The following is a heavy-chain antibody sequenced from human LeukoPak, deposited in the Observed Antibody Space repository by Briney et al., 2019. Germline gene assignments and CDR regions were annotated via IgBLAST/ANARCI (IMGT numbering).Heavy chain of an antibody. CDR3: GRMEYYFDC. J-gene: IGHJ4*02. CDR2: IYYSGST. V-gene: IGHV4-59*01. CDR1: GGSISSYY. Sequence: SETLSLTCTVSGGSISSYYWSWIRQPPGKGLEWIGYIYYSGSTNYNPSLKSRVTMSADTSKNQFSLRLSSVTAADTAVYYCGRMEYYFDCWGQGTLVTVSS. D-gene: IGHD3-3*01.